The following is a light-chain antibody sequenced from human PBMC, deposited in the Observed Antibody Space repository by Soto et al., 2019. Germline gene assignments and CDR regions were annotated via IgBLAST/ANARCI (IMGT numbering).Light chain of an antibody. J-gene: IGKJ5*01. CDR3: QQHGDSPIT. CDR1: QSVSSN. V-gene: IGKV3-15*01. Sequence: EIVMTQSPATLSVSPGERATLSCRASQSVSSNLAWYQHKSGQAPRLLISGASTRATGIPARFSGSASGTDFTLTISRLEPEDFAVYYCQQHGDSPITFGQGTRLEIK. CDR2: GAS.